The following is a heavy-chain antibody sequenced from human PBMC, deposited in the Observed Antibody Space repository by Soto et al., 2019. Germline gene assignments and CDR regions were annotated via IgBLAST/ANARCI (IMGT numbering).Heavy chain of an antibody. Sequence: SETLSLTCAVSGGSISSGGYSWSWLRQPPGKGLEWIGYIYHSGSTYYNPSLKSRVTISVDRSKNQFSLKLSSVTAADTAVYYCARGNFWSGYSPRWFDPWGQGTLVTVSS. J-gene: IGHJ5*02. CDR3: ARGNFWSGYSPRWFDP. CDR1: GGSISSGGYS. D-gene: IGHD3-3*01. CDR2: IYHSGST. V-gene: IGHV4-30-2*01.